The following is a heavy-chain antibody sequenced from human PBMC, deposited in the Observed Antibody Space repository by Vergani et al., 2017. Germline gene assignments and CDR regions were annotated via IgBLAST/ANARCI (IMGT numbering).Heavy chain of an antibody. CDR1: GFTFDDYV. CDR2: ISSSGSTI. D-gene: IGHD3-3*01. V-gene: IGHV3-11*01. CDR3: ARHPRYYDFWSGSFDP. J-gene: IGHJ5*02. Sequence: QVQLVESGGGLVKPGGSLRLSCAASGFTFDDYVMSWVRQAPGKGLEWVSYISSSGSTIYYADSVKGRFTISRDNAKNSLYLQMNSLRAEDTALYYCARHPRYYDFWSGSFDPWGQGTLVTVSS.